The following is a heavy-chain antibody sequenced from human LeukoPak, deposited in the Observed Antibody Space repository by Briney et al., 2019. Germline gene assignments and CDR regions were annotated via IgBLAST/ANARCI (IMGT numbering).Heavy chain of an antibody. J-gene: IGHJ4*02. V-gene: IGHV4-59*01. D-gene: IGHD6-13*01. CDR1: GGSISSYY. CDR3: ARDRSLGEQLEFDY. CDR2: IYYSGST. Sequence: SETLSLTCTVSGGSISSYYWSWIRQPPGKGLEWIGYIYYSGSTHYNPSLKSRVTTSVDTSKNQFSLKLSSVTAADTAVYYCARDRSLGEQLEFDYWGQGTLVTVSS.